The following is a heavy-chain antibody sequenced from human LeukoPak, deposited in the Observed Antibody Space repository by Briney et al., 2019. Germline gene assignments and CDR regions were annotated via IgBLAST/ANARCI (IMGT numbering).Heavy chain of an antibody. CDR2: ISWNSGSI. V-gene: IGHV3-9*01. CDR3: ARPGSGSYSDY. Sequence: PGRSLRLPCAASGFTFDDYAMHWARQAPGKGLEWVSGISWNSGSIGYADSVKGRFTISRDNAKNSLYLQMNSLRAEDTAVYYCARPGSGSYSDYWGQGTLVTVSS. CDR1: GFTFDDYA. J-gene: IGHJ4*02. D-gene: IGHD3-10*01.